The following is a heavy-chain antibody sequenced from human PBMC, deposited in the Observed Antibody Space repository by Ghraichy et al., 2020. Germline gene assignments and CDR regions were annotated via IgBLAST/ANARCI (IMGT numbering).Heavy chain of an antibody. CDR1: GFSFSNSW. CDR2: IKSRTAGGTT. J-gene: IGHJ4*02. CDR3: GTEGGYYYDSIGTSFDS. V-gene: IGHV3-15*01. D-gene: IGHD3-22*01. Sequence: GESLNISCVASGFSFSNSWMSWVRQAPGKGLEWVGRIKSRTAGGTTAYAAPVRGRFTISRDDSKDTLYLQMNSLKTGDTALYYCGTEGGYYYDSIGTSFDSWGQGALVTVSS.